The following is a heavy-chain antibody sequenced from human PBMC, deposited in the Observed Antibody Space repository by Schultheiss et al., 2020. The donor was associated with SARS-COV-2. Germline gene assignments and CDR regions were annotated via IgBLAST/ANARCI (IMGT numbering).Heavy chain of an antibody. J-gene: IGHJ4*02. CDR3: AISDYGDYVPGY. CDR2: IYYSGST. D-gene: IGHD4-17*01. Sequence: SETLSLTCAVYGGSFSGYYWSWIRQPPGKGLEWIGYIYYSGSTYYNPSLKSRVTISVDTSKNQFSLKLSSVTAADTAVYYCAISDYGDYVPGYWGQGTLVTVSS. CDR1: GGSFSGYY. V-gene: IGHV4-59*08.